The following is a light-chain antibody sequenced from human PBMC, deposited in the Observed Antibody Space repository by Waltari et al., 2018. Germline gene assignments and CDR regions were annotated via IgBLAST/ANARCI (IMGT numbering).Light chain of an antibody. J-gene: IGLJ1*01. CDR3: SSYAGSNTDV. V-gene: IGLV2-8*01. Sequence: QSALTLPPSAAGSPGQSLTIPCTPTSSDVGSVYNYVSRYQQHQGKAPKLIIHEVSKWPSGVPYRFSGSKSGNTASLTVSGLQAEDEADYYCSSYAGSNTDVFGTGTRVTV. CDR1: SSDVGSVYNY. CDR2: EVS.